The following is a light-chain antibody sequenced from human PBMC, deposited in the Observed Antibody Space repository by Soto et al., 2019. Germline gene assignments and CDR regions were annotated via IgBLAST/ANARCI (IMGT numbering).Light chain of an antibody. CDR1: SSDIGGSDF. J-gene: IGLJ7*01. V-gene: IGLV2-14*01. Sequence: QSALTQPASVSGSPGQSITISCTGTSSDIGGSDFVSWYQQHPGKAPKLVMSEVNNRPSGVSSRFSGSKSGNTASLIISGLQAEDEADYYCCSYTTTNTVVFGGGTQLTVL. CDR2: EVN. CDR3: CSYTTTNTVV.